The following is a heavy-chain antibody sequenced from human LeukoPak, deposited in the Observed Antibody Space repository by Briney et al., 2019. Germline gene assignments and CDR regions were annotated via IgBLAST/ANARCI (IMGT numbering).Heavy chain of an antibody. D-gene: IGHD6-13*01. CDR3: ARGEGGIAAAGTDC. CDR2: ISGSGGST. V-gene: IGHV3-23*01. Sequence: GGSLRLSCAASGFTFSSYAMSWVRQAPGKGLEWVSAISGSGGSTYYADSVKGRFTVSRDNSKNTLYLQMNSLRAEDTAVYYCARGEGGIAAAGTDCWGQGTLVTVSS. CDR1: GFTFSSYA. J-gene: IGHJ4*02.